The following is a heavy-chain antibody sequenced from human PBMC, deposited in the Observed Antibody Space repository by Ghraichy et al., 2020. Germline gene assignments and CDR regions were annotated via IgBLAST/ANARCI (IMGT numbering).Heavy chain of an antibody. D-gene: IGHD3-10*01. CDR3: ARGETAPPASITMVRGVIIGKAGQPQYGMDV. V-gene: IGHV3-30-3*01. Sequence: GGSLRLSCAASGFTFSSYAMHWVRQAPGKGLEWVAVISYDGSNKYYADSVKGRFTISRDNSKNTLYLQMNSLRAEDTAVYYCARGETAPPASITMVRGVIIGKAGQPQYGMDVWGQGTTVTVSS. CDR2: ISYDGSNK. J-gene: IGHJ6*02. CDR1: GFTFSSYA.